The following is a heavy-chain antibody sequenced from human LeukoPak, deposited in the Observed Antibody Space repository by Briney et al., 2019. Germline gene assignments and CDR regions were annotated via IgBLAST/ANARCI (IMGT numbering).Heavy chain of an antibody. CDR1: GYSFTSYW. CDR3: AKANQPKDLTSEIDY. J-gene: IGHJ4*02. D-gene: IGHD1-14*01. V-gene: IGHV5-51*01. CDR2: IYPGDSDT. Sequence: GESLKISCKGSGYSFTSYWIGWVRQMPGKGLEWMGIIYPGDSDTRYSPSFQGQVTISRDNSKNTLYLQMNSLRAEDTAVYYCAKANQPKDLTSEIDYWGQGTLVTVSS.